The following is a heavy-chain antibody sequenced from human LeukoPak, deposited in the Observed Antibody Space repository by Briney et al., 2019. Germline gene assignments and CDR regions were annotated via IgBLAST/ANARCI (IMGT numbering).Heavy chain of an antibody. CDR1: GGSFSGYY. CDR3: ARPLRGSGYDY. CDR2: INHSGST. D-gene: IGHD6-19*01. J-gene: IGHJ4*02. Sequence: SETLSLTCAVYGGSFSGYYWSWIRQPPGKGLEWIGEINHSGSTNYNPSLKSRVTISVDTSKNQFSLKLSSVTAADTAVYYCARPLRGSGYDYRGQVTLVTGSS. V-gene: IGHV4-34*01.